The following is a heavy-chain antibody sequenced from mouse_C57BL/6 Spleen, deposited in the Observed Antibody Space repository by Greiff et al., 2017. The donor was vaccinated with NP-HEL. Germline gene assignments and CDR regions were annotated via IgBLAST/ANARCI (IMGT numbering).Heavy chain of an antibody. CDR1: GYTFTSYW. D-gene: IGHD1-1*01. CDR3: AESGCAKVVATDWYFDV. J-gene: IGHJ1*03. CDR2: IDPNSGGT. Sequence: QVQLQQPGAELVKPGASVKLSCKASGYTFTSYWMHWVKQRPGRGLEWIGRIDPNSGGTKYNQKFKSKATLTVDKPSSTAYMQLSSLTSEDSAVYYGAESGCAKVVATDWYFDVWGKGTTVTVSS. V-gene: IGHV1-72*01.